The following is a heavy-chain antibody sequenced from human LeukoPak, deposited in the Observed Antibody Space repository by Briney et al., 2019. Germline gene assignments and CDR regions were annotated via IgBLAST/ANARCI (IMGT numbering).Heavy chain of an antibody. D-gene: IGHD3-22*01. CDR3: ARETYYYDR. CDR2: ISYDGSKD. V-gene: IGHV3-30-3*01. CDR1: GFTFNTYP. J-gene: IGHJ4*02. Sequence: GGSLRLSCAASGFTFNTYPMHWVRQAPGKGLEWVAVISYDGSKDYYADSVKGRFTISRDNSKNTLYLQMNSLTPEDTAAYCCARETYYYDRWGQGTLVTVSS.